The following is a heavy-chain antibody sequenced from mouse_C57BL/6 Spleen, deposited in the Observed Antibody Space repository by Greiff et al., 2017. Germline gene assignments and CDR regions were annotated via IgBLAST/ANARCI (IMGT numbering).Heavy chain of an antibody. Sequence: VQLQQSGPELVKPGASVKISCKASGYAFSSSWMNWVKQRPGKGLEWIGRIYPGDGDTNYNGKFKGKATLTADKSSSTAYMQLSSLTSEDSAVYFCARPAQGPFDYWGQGTTLTVSS. CDR3: ARPAQGPFDY. V-gene: IGHV1-82*01. CDR2: IYPGDGDT. CDR1: GYAFSSSW. J-gene: IGHJ2*01. D-gene: IGHD3-2*02.